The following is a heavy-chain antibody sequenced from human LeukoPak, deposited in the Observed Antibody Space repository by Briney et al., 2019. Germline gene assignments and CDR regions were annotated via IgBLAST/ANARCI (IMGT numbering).Heavy chain of an antibody. CDR3: ARDKGPPQTTVTDGYYYYYMGV. V-gene: IGHV1-2*02. J-gene: IGHJ6*03. CDR2: INPNSGGT. CDR1: GYTFTGYY. Sequence: GASVKVSCKASGYTFTGYYMHWVRQAPGQGLEWMGWINPNSGGTNYAQKFQGRVTMTRNTSISTAYMELSRLRSDDTAVYYCARDKGPPQTTVTDGYYYYYMGVWGKGTTVTVSS. D-gene: IGHD4-11*01.